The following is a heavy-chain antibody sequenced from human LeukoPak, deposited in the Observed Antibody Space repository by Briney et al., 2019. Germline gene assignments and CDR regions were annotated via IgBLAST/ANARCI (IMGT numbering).Heavy chain of an antibody. CDR1: GFTFDTFN. V-gene: IGHV3-21*01. Sequence: PGGSLRLSCAASGFTFDTFNMNWVRQAPGKGLEWVSSITSGGDYIYYADSVKGRFTTSRDNAKNSLSLQLNSLRVEDTAVYYCARGHYDVLAASYKWTPDYWGQGTLVTVSS. CDR3: ARGHYDVLAASYKWTPDY. D-gene: IGHD3-9*01. J-gene: IGHJ4*02. CDR2: ITSGGDYI.